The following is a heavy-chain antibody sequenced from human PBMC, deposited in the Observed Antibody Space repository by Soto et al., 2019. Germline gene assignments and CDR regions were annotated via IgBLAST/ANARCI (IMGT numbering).Heavy chain of an antibody. D-gene: IGHD3-10*01. CDR3: AKAPLFWFGESEFDY. CDR1: GFTFSSYA. Sequence: EVQLLESGGGWVQPGGYLRLSCAASGFTFSSYAMSWVRQAQGKGLEWVSAISVSGGSTYYADSVKGRFTISRDNSNNTLYLQMNSLRAEDTAVYYGAKAPLFWFGESEFDYWGQGTLVTVSS. J-gene: IGHJ4*02. V-gene: IGHV3-23*01. CDR2: ISVSGGST.